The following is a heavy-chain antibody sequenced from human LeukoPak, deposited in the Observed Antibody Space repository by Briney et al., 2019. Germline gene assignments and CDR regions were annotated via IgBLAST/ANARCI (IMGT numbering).Heavy chain of an antibody. V-gene: IGHV3-33*06. CDR3: AKAKSMIRGAPFDY. D-gene: IGHD3-10*01. CDR2: IWYDGSNK. Sequence: PGGSLRLSCVASGFTFSSAGMHWVRQAPGKGLEWVADIWYDGSNKYYAESVKGRFTISRDNSKNTLFLQMNSLGVEDTAVYYCAKAKSMIRGAPFDYWGQGTLVTVSS. J-gene: IGHJ4*02. CDR1: GFTFSSAG.